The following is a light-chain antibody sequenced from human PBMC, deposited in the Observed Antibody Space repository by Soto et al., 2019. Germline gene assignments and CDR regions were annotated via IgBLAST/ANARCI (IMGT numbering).Light chain of an antibody. CDR1: PIILLSSGKNNY. V-gene: IGKV4-1*01. Sequence: DMVMPHAPYSLAVSLVERATTDSNSGPIILLSSGKNNYLAWYQQKPGQXPXLXXSWASTREYGGPDRFSGSGSVAHFTRTINGLQPEDVAVYYGQQYYGSPWTFGQGTKVDIK. CDR3: QQYYGSPWT. J-gene: IGKJ1*01. CDR2: WAS.